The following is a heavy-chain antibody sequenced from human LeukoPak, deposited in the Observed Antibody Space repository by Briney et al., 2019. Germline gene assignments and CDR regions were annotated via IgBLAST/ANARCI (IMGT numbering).Heavy chain of an antibody. V-gene: IGHV3-7*01. Sequence: GGSLRLSCAASGFTFSSYAMHWVRQAPGKGLEWVANIKNDGAVKNYVDSVKGRFTISRDNAKNSLYLQMNSLRAEDTAVYYCAKDSYSKGDFWGQGVLVTVSS. D-gene: IGHD6-13*01. CDR1: GFTFSSYA. CDR2: IKNDGAVK. J-gene: IGHJ4*02. CDR3: AKDSYSKGDF.